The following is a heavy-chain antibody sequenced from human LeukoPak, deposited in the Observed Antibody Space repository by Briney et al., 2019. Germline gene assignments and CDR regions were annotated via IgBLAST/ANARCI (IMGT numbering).Heavy chain of an antibody. J-gene: IGHJ6*03. CDR1: GFTFSIYA. D-gene: IGHD7-27*01. CDR3: AKTGAGYYYLDV. Sequence: GGPLRLSCAASGFTFSIYAMSWVRQAPGKGLEWVSAISGSGGSTYYADSVKGRFTISRDNSKNTLYLQMNSLRAEDTAVYYCAKTGAGYYYLDVWGKGTTVTVSS. CDR2: ISGSGGST. V-gene: IGHV3-23*01.